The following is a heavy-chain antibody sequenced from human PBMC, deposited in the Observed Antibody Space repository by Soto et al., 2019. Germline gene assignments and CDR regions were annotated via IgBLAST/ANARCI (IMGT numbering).Heavy chain of an antibody. CDR2: INHSGST. J-gene: IGHJ5*02. CDR3: ARGHIYCSGGSCYNNWFDP. Sequence: SETLSLTCAVYGGSVSGYYWSWIRQPPGKGLEWIGEINHSGSTNYNPSLKSRVTISVDTSKNQFSLKLSSVTAADTAVYYCARGHIYCSGGSCYNNWFDPWGQGTLVTVSS. V-gene: IGHV4-34*01. D-gene: IGHD2-15*01. CDR1: GGSVSGYY.